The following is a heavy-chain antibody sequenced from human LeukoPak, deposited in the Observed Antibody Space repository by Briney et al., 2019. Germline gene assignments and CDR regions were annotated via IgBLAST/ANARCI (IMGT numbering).Heavy chain of an antibody. Sequence: SETLSLTCTVSGGSISSYYWSWIRQPPGKGLEWIGYIYYSGSTNYNPSLKSRVTISVDTSKNQFSLKLSSVTAADTAVYYCARRPDGTSHFDYWGQGTLVTVSS. V-gene: IGHV4-59*08. D-gene: IGHD6-6*01. CDR3: ARRPDGTSHFDY. CDR2: IYYSGST. CDR1: GGSISSYY. J-gene: IGHJ4*02.